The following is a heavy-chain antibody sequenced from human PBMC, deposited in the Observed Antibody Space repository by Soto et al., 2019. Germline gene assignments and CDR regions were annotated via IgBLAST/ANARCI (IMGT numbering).Heavy chain of an antibody. V-gene: IGHV3-23*01. CDR2: ISGSGGST. D-gene: IGHD3-22*01. CDR3: AKDHNRYYYDSSGYSGWDY. J-gene: IGHJ4*02. Sequence: EVQLLESGGGLVQPGGSLRLSCAASGFTFSSYAMSWVRQAPGKGLEWVSAISGSGGSTYYADSVKGRFTISRDNSKNTLYLQMNSLRAEDTAVYYCAKDHNRYYYDSSGYSGWDYWGQGTLVTVSS. CDR1: GFTFSSYA.